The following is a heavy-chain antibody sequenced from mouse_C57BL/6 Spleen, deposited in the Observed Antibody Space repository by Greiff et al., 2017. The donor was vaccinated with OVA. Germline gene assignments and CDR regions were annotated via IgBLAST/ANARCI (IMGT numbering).Heavy chain of an antibody. CDR1: GFTFSSYT. J-gene: IGHJ4*01. Sequence: EVMLVESGGGLVKPGGSLKLSCAGSGFTFSSYTMSWVRQTPEKRLEWVATISGGGGNTYYPDSVKGRFTISRDNAKNTLYLQMSSLRSEDTALYYCARERRAMDYWGQGTSVTVSS. CDR3: ARERRAMDY. V-gene: IGHV5-9*01. CDR2: ISGGGGNT.